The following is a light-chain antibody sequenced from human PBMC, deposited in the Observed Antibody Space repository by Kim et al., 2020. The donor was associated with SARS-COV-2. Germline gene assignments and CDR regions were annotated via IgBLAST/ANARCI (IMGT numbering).Light chain of an antibody. V-gene: IGLV1-47*01. CDR3: AAWDDSLSGRV. Sequence: ELTQPPSASGTPGQRVTISCSGSTSNIGSNYVYWYQQLPGTAPKLLIYRNNQRPSGVPDRFSGSKSGTSASLAISGLRSEDEADYCCAAWDDSLSGRVFGGGTPLPVL. J-gene: IGLJ2*01. CDR1: TSNIGSNY. CDR2: RNN.